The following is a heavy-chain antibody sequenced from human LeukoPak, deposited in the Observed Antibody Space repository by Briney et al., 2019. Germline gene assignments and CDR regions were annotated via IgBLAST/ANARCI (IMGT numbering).Heavy chain of an antibody. D-gene: IGHD5-18*01. CDR2: ISYDGSDK. CDR1: EFSFSNYA. J-gene: IGHJ3*01. CDR3: ASETTRGYSYGSPTDGFDL. V-gene: IGHV3-30*04. Sequence: GGSLRLSCEASEFSFSNYAMNWVRQAPGKGLEWVAVISYDGSDKYYADSVKGRFSISRDNSKNTLSLQMNSLSAEDTAVYCCASETTRGYSYGSPTDGFDLWGQGTMVTVSS.